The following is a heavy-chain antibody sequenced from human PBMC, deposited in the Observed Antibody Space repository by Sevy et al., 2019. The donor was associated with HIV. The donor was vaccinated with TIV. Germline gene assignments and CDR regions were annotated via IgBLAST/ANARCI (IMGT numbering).Heavy chain of an antibody. CDR1: GFTFSSYE. J-gene: IGHJ5*02. V-gene: IGHV3-48*03. Sequence: GGSLRLSCEASGFTFSSYEMNWVRQAPGKGLEWVSYISSSGTTMKYADSVKGRFTISRDNAKNSLYMQMNSLRAEDTAVYYCARVDANYDKGFDPWCQGTLVTVSS. CDR2: ISSSGTTM. D-gene: IGHD3-22*01. CDR3: ARVDANYDKGFDP.